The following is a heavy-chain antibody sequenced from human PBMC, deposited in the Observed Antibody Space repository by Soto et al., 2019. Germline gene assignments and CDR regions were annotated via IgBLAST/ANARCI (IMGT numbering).Heavy chain of an antibody. D-gene: IGHD2-8*01. CDR1: GGTFTSYA. J-gene: IGHJ6*02. V-gene: IGHV1-69*13. CDR2: IIPIFGTA. CDR3: AREPDGMLDYYYGMDV. Sequence: SVKVSCKASGGTFTSYAISWVRQAPGQGLEWMGGIIPIFGTANYAQKFQGRVTITADESTSTAYMELSSLRSEDTAVYYCAREPDGMLDYYYGMDVWGQGTTVSVSS.